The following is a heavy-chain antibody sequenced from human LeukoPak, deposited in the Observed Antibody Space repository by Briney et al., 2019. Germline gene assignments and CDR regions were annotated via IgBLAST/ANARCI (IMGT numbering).Heavy chain of an antibody. CDR1: GFTFSSYA. CDR2: ISSNGGST. Sequence: GGSLRLSCAASGFTFSSYAMHWVRQAPGKGLEYVSAISSNGGSTYYANSVKGRFTISRDNSKNTLYLQMNSLRAEDTAVYYCARSLEDYVWGSYRPYNYFDYWGQGTLVTVSS. V-gene: IGHV3-64*01. D-gene: IGHD3-16*02. CDR3: ARSLEDYVWGSYRPYNYFDY. J-gene: IGHJ4*02.